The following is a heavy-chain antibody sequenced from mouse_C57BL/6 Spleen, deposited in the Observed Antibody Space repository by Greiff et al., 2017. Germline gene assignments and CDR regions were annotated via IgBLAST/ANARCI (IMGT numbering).Heavy chain of an antibody. V-gene: IGHV1-82*01. D-gene: IGHD2-2*01. CDR3: TRWERLRRVFGG. CDR2: IYPGDGDT. Sequence: VQLQQSGPELVKPGASVKISCTASGYAFSSSWMNWVKQRPGKGLEWIGWIYPGDGDTNYTGKFKGKATLTADKSSSTAYMQLSSLTSEDAAVYFCTRWERLRRVFGGWGQGTTVTVAS. CDR1: GYAFSSSW. J-gene: IGHJ2*01.